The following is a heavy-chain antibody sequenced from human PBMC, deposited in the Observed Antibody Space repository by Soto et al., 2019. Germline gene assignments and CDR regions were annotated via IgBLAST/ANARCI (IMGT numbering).Heavy chain of an antibody. CDR1: GFTFSSYG. V-gene: IGHV3-30*18. CDR3: ANVRLAGDGFDY. Sequence: QVQLVESGGGVVQPGRSLRLSCAASGFTFSSYGMHWVRQAPGKGLEWVAVISYDGSNKYYADSVKGRFTISRDNSKNTLYLQMNSLRAEDTAVYYCANVRLAGDGFDYWGQGTLVTVSS. CDR2: ISYDGSNK. J-gene: IGHJ4*02. D-gene: IGHD6-19*01.